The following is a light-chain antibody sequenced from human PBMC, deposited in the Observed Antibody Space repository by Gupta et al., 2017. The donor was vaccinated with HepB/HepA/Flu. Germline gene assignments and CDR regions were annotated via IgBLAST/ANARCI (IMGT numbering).Light chain of an antibody. Sequence: DIQMTQSPSSMSVSVGDRVTITCRASQNIRSWLAWYQQKPGKAPKLLIYAASSLESGVPSRFSGGGSGTDFALTISSLQPEDFATYYCQQADSFPKTFGQGTTVE. J-gene: IGKJ1*01. CDR1: QNIRSW. CDR3: QQADSFPKT. V-gene: IGKV1-12*01. CDR2: AAS.